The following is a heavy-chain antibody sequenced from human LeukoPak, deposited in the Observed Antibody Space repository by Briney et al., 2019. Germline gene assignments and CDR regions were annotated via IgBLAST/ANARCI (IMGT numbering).Heavy chain of an antibody. CDR2: IYYSGST. CDR3: ARADGYNYVAFDY. J-gene: IGHJ4*02. V-gene: IGHV4-59*08. CDR1: GGSISSYY. Sequence: PSETLSLTCTVSGGSISSYYWSWIRQPPGKGLEWIGYIYYSGSTNYNPSLKSRVTISVDTSKNQFSLKLSSVTAADTAVYYCARADGYNYVAFDYWGQGTLVTVSS. D-gene: IGHD5-24*01.